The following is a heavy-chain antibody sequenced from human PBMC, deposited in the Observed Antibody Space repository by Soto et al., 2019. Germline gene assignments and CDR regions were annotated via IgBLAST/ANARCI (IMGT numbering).Heavy chain of an antibody. CDR2: IIPIFGTA. V-gene: IGHV1-69*06. J-gene: IGHJ4*02. CDR1: GGTFRSYA. Sequence: ASLKVSCKASGGTFRSYAIICVRQAPGQGLEWMGGIIPIFGTANYAQKFQGRVTITADKSTSTAYMELSSLRSEDTAVYYCASSGPYDYVWGSYLVWGQGTLVNVSS. D-gene: IGHD3-16*02. CDR3: ASSGPYDYVWGSYLV.